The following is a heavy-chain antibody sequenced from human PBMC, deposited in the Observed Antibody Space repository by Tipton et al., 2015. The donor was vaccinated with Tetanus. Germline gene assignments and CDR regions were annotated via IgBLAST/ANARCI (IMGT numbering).Heavy chain of an antibody. V-gene: IGHV3-11*01. CDR2: VSSSGSTI. J-gene: IGHJ4*02. CDR3: ARDLGIAVAGPSDY. CDR1: GFTFSDYY. D-gene: IGHD6-19*01. Sequence: FLRLSCAASGFTFSDYYMSWIRQAPGKGLEWVSYVSSSGSTIYYADSVKGRFTISRDNAKNSLYLQMNSLRAEDTAVYYCARDLGIAVAGPSDYWGQGTLVTVSS.